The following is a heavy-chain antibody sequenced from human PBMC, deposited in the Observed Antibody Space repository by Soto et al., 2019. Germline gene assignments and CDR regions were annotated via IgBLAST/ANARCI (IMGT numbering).Heavy chain of an antibody. V-gene: IGHV3-30-3*01. D-gene: IGHD3-10*01. CDR1: GFTFSSYA. CDR3: ARDSKFMYYGSGSYYGDAFDI. J-gene: IGHJ3*02. CDR2: ISYDGSNK. Sequence: GGSLRLSCAASGFTFSSYAMHWVRQAPGKGLEWVAVISYDGSNKYYADSVKGRFTISRDNSKNTLYLQMNSLRAEDTAVYYCARDSKFMYYGSGSYYGDAFDIWGQGTMVTVSS.